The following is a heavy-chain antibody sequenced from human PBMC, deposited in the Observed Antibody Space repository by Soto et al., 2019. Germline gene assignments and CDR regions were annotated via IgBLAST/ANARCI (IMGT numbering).Heavy chain of an antibody. Sequence: QDQLVQSGAEVKKPGSSVKVSCKASGGTFSSHTFSWVRQAPGQGLEWMGRIIPALGTATYAQKVQGRVTITADESATTVYMELNSLRSEDMAVYYCARPDFGDYWYFDLWGRGTLVTVSS. V-gene: IGHV1-69*08. CDR2: IIPALGTA. CDR3: ARPDFGDYWYFDL. CDR1: GGTFSSHT. J-gene: IGHJ2*01. D-gene: IGHD4-17*01.